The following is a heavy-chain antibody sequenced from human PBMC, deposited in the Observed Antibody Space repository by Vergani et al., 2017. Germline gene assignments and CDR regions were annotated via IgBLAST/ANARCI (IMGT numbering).Heavy chain of an antibody. CDR2: IKLDGSEK. V-gene: IGHV3-7*01. D-gene: IGHD3-10*01. CDR1: GFTFSSYW. CDR3: ARDHMVYYYYMDV. Sequence: EVQLVESGGGLVQPGGSLRLSCAASGFTFSSYWMSWVRQAPGKGLEWVANIKLDGSEKYYVDSVKGRFTISRDNAKNSLYLQMNSLRAEDTAVYYCARDHMVYYYYMDVWGKGTTVTVSS. J-gene: IGHJ6*03.